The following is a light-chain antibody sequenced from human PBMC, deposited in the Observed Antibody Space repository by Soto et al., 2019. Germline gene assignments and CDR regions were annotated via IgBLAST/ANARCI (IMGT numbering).Light chain of an antibody. CDR2: GAS. CDR1: QSVSAN. Sequence: EIVVTQSPATLSVSPGVGATLSCRASQSVSANLAWYQQKPGQAPRLLIYGASTRATGIPARFSGSGSGTEFTLTINSVQSEDFAVYYCQQYNNWRPYTFGQGTKLEVK. CDR3: QQYNNWRPYT. V-gene: IGKV3-15*01. J-gene: IGKJ2*01.